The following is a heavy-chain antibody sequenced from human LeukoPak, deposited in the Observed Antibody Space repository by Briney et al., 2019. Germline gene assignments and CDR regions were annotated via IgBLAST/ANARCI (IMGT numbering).Heavy chain of an antibody. V-gene: IGHV3-48*01. CDR3: ARDGDLDWSSPTHADYYMDV. Sequence: PGGSLRLSCAASGFTFSSYEMNWVRQAPGKGLEWVSYISSSSSTIYYTDSVKGRFTISRDNAKNSLYLQMNSLRAEDTAVYYCARDGDLDWSSPTHADYYMDVWGKGTTVTVSS. J-gene: IGHJ6*03. CDR2: ISSSSSTI. CDR1: GFTFSSYE. D-gene: IGHD2-21*01.